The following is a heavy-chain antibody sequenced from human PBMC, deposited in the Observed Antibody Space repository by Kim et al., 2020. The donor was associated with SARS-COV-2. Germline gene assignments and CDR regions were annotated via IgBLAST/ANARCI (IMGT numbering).Heavy chain of an antibody. V-gene: IGHV3-74*03. D-gene: IGHD3-10*01. CDR1: GFSFESSW. CDR2: INNDGTRT. CDR3: SRASYYAVSAGYLDSYY. J-gene: IGHJ6*01. Sequence: GGSLRLSCAGSGFSFESSWVHWVRQGPGKGLVWVSRINNDGTRTTYEDSVKGRFTIFSDNAKNTVYLQMSRLRAEDTAVYYCSRASYYAVSAGYLDSYY.